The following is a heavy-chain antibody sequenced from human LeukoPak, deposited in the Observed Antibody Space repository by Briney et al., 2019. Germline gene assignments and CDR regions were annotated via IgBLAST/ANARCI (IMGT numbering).Heavy chain of an antibody. CDR1: GFTVSSNY. CDR2: IYSGGST. J-gene: IGHJ4*02. Sequence: GGSLRLSCAASGFTVSSNYMSWVRQAPGMGLEWVSVIYSGGSTYYADSVKGRFTISRDNSKNTLYLQMNSLRAEDTAVYYCARVMGCSGGSCYYGSFDYWGQGTLVTVSS. D-gene: IGHD2-15*01. CDR3: ARVMGCSGGSCYYGSFDY. V-gene: IGHV3-53*01.